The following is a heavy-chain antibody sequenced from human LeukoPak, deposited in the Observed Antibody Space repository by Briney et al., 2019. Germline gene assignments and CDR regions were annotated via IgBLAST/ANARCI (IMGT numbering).Heavy chain of an antibody. CDR2: INSDGGTT. V-gene: IGHV3-74*01. CDR3: ATDSYVSGSYYRLFY. D-gene: IGHD3-10*01. J-gene: IGHJ4*02. CDR1: GFTFGTYC. Sequence: PGGSLRLSCGASGFTFGTYCMHWVRQAPGKGLVWVSGINSDGGTTTYADSVKGRFTISRDNAKNTLYLQMNNLRAEDTAIYYCATDSYVSGSYYRLFYWGQGTLVTVSS.